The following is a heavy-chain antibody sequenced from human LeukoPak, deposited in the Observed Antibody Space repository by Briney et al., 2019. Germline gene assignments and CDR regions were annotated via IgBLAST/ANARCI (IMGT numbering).Heavy chain of an antibody. CDR3: TRGLMVYATTYYYMDV. D-gene: IGHD2-8*01. CDR1: GYTFTGYY. CDR2: INPKSGGT. V-gene: IGHV1-2*02. Sequence: ASVKVSCKASGYTFTGYYMHWVRQAPGQGLEWMGWINPKSGGTKYVQKYQGRITMTRDTSISTAYMGLSRLKSDDTAVYYCTRGLMVYATTYYYMDVWGKGTTVTVSS. J-gene: IGHJ6*03.